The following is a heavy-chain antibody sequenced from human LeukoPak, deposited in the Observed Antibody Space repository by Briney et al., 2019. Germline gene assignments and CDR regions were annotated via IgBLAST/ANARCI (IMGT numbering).Heavy chain of an antibody. CDR3: ARDVAAVSYYYYGMDV. V-gene: IGHV1-8*01. CDR2: MNPNSGNT. J-gene: IGHJ6*02. D-gene: IGHD6-13*01. Sequence: GASVKVSCKASGYTFTSYDINWVRQATGQGLEWMGWMNPNSGNTGYAQKFQGRVTMTRNTSISTAYMELSSLRSEDTAVYYCARDVAAVSYYYYGMDVWGQGTTVTVSS. CDR1: GYTFTSYD.